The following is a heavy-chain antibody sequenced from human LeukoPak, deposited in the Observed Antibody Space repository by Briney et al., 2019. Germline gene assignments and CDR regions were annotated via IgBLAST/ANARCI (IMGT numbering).Heavy chain of an antibody. J-gene: IGHJ3*02. V-gene: IGHV3-30*18. CDR3: AKAASPGHDAFDI. CDR1: GFTFSSYG. Sequence: PGRSLRLSCAASGFTFSSYGMHWVRQAPGKGLEWVAVISYDGSNKYYADSVKGRFTISRDNSKNTLYLQMNSLSAEDTAVYYCAKAASPGHDAFDIWGQGTMVTVSS. CDR2: ISYDGSNK. D-gene: IGHD3-10*01.